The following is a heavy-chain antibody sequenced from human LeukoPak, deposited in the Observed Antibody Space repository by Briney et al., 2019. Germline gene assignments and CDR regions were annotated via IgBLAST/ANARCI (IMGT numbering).Heavy chain of an antibody. Sequence: PGGSLRLSCAASGFTVSSNYMSWVRQAPGKGLEWVSIIYSGGSTFYADSVKGRFTISRDNSKNTLYLQMNSLRVEDTAVYYCVKGMVADWGQGTLVTVSS. CDR2: IYSGGST. CDR3: VKGMVAD. J-gene: IGHJ4*02. CDR1: GFTVSSNY. V-gene: IGHV3-53*05. D-gene: IGHD2-15*01.